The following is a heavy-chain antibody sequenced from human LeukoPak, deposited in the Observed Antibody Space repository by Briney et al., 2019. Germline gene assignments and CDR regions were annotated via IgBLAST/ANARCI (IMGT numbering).Heavy chain of an antibody. CDR3: ARSRGASWPNYYYFDY. D-gene: IGHD2-2*01. Sequence: SETLSLTCTVSGGSIGSNAYYWGWIRQPPGKGLEWIGSINYSGNTYYNPSLKSRVTMSVDTSKNQFSLNLSSVTAADRALYYCARSRGASWPNYYYFDYWGQGTLVTVSS. V-gene: IGHV4-39*07. CDR1: GGSIGSNAYY. J-gene: IGHJ4*02. CDR2: INYSGNT.